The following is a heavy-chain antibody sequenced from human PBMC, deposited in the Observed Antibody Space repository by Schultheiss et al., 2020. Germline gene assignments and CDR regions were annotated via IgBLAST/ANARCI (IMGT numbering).Heavy chain of an antibody. CDR3: ARGALYSGYDGFDY. V-gene: IGHV1-8*01. CDR1: GYTFTSYD. J-gene: IGHJ4*02. CDR2: MNPNSGNT. Sequence: ASVKVSCKASGYTFTSYDINWVRQATGQGLEWMGWMNPNSGNTGYAQKLQGRVTMTTDTSTSTAYMELRSLRSDDTAVYYCARGALYSGYDGFDYWGQGTLVTVSS. D-gene: IGHD5-12*01.